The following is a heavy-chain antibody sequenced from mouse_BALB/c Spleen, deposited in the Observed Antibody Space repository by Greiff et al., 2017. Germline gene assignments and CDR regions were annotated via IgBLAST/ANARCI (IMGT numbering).Heavy chain of an antibody. V-gene: IGHV1-63*02. Sequence: VQGVESGAELVRPGTSVKISCKASGYTFTNYWLGWVKQRPGHGLEWIGDIYPGGGYTNYNEKFKGKATLTADTSSSTAYMQLSSLTSEDSAVYFCARWEFITTAYWYFDVWGAGTTVTVSS. D-gene: IGHD1-2*01. CDR1: GYTFTNYW. CDR3: ARWEFITTAYWYFDV. CDR2: IYPGGGYT. J-gene: IGHJ1*01.